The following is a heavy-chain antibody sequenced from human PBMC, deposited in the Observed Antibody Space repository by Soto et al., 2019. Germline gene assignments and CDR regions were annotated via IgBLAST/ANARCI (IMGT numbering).Heavy chain of an antibody. Sequence: PGGSLRLSCAPSGLTFSSYPMSFLRQAPGRGLEWVYVFRGSGGSTYYADFVEGRLTISRDYTKNTVYMQMNSVRVEDTAVYYCETDGEVVAATPEFDPWGHGTLVTVSS. CDR1: GLTFSSYP. D-gene: IGHD2-15*01. V-gene: IGHV3-23*01. J-gene: IGHJ5*02. CDR2: FRGSGGST. CDR3: ETDGEVVAATPEFDP.